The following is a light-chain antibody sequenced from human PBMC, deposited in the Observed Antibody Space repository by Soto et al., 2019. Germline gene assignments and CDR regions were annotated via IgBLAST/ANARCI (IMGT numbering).Light chain of an antibody. CDR1: SGHSSYD. J-gene: IGLJ2*01. Sequence: QLVLTQSPSASASLGASVKLTCTLSSGHSSYDIAWHQQQPEKGPRYLMRLNSDGSHSKGDGIPDRFSGSISGAERYLTISSLESEDEADYYCQTWGTGIVFGGGTKVTVL. CDR2: LNSDGSH. V-gene: IGLV4-69*01. CDR3: QTWGTGIV.